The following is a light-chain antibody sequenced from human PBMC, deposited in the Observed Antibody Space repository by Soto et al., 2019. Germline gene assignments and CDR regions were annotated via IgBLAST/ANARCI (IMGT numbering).Light chain of an antibody. V-gene: IGKV1-5*03. Sequence: DIQMTQSPSTLSASLRDRVTITCRASQSVNSWLAWYQQKPGKAPKLLIYKASTLETGVPSRFSGSGSGTEYTLTISSLQPDDFATYYCQQYNSYSRTFGQGTKV. CDR3: QQYNSYSRT. CDR2: KAS. CDR1: QSVNSW. J-gene: IGKJ1*01.